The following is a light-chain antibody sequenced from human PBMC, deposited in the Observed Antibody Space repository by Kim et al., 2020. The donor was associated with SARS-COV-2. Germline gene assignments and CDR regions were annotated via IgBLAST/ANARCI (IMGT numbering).Light chain of an antibody. CDR1: QGISSY. CDR3: QQYYSYPPT. J-gene: IGKJ1*01. Sequence: ASTAGTVTNTCRASQGISSYLAWYQQKPGKAPKLLIYAASTLQSGVPSRFSGSGSGTDFTLTISCLQSEDFATYYCQQYYSYPPTFGQGTKVDIK. CDR2: AAS. V-gene: IGKV1-8*01.